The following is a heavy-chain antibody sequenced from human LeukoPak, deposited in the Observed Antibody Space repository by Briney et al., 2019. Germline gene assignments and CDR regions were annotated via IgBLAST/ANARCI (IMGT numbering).Heavy chain of an antibody. CDR2: IYYSGTT. J-gene: IGHJ5*02. CDR3: ARGLGSSYSSSWYGGDNWFDP. Sequence: SETLSLTCTVSGDSISSFYWTWIRQSPGKGLEWIGYIYYSGTTNYNPSLKSRLTISVDTSKNQLSLKLSSVTAADTAVYYCARGLGSSYSSSWYGGDNWFDPWGQGTLVTVSS. D-gene: IGHD6-13*01. CDR1: GDSISSFY. V-gene: IGHV4-59*01.